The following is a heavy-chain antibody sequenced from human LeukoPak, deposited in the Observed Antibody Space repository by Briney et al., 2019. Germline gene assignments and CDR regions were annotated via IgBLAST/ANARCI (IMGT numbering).Heavy chain of an antibody. D-gene: IGHD1-26*01. V-gene: IGHV4-61*01. CDR2: IYYSGST. CDR3: ARGGGSYGFVLGAFDI. Sequence: PSETLSLTCTVSGGSVSSGSYYWSWIRQPPGKGLEWIGYIYYSGSTNYNPSLKSRVTISVDTSKNQFSLKLSSVTAADTAVYYCARGGGSYGFVLGAFDIWGQGTMVTVSS. J-gene: IGHJ3*02. CDR1: GGSVSSGSYY.